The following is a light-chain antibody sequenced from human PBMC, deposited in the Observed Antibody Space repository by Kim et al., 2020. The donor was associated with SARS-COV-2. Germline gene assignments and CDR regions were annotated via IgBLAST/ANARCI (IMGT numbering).Light chain of an antibody. J-gene: IGKJ4*01. V-gene: IGKV3-20*01. Sequence: PGEGSTLSCRASQSVSSNYLAWYQQKSGQAPRLLIYGTSTRATGIPDRFSGSGSGTDFTLTISRLEPEDFAVYYCQQYGTSPRTFGGGTKVDIK. CDR1: QSVSSNY. CDR3: QQYGTSPRT. CDR2: GTS.